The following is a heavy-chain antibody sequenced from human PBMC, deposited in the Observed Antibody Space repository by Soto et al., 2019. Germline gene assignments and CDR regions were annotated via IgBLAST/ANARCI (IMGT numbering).Heavy chain of an antibody. V-gene: IGHV3-48*02. CDR1: GFTFSIYS. CDR2: ITSSGSTI. Sequence: PGGSLRLSCAASGFTFSIYSMNWVRQAPGKGLEWVSYITSSGSTIYYADSVKGRFTISRDNAKNSLYLQMNSLRDEDTAVYYCARRTRFGESLYGMDVWGQGTTVTVSS. D-gene: IGHD3-10*01. CDR3: ARRTRFGESLYGMDV. J-gene: IGHJ6*02.